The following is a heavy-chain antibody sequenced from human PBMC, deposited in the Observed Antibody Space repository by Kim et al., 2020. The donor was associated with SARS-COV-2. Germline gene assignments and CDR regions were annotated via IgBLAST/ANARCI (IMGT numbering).Heavy chain of an antibody. V-gene: IGHV3-7*03. Sequence: SEKDDGDSVKGRFTISRDNAKNSLYLQMNSLRAEDTAVYYCARDRGIIGYWGQGTLVTVSS. J-gene: IGHJ4*02. D-gene: IGHD3-10*01. CDR3: ARDRGIIGY. CDR2: SEK.